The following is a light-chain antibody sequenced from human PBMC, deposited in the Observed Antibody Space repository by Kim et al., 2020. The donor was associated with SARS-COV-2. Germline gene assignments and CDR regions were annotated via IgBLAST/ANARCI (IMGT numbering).Light chain of an antibody. CDR2: GAS. V-gene: IGKV3-20*01. Sequence: IVLTQSPVALSLSPGERATISCRASQRLSPNHFAWYQHKPGQGPRLLIYGASTRATGVPDRFSGSGSGTDFTLTITRLEPEDSAVYHCQQYGSSPLITFGQGTRLEIK. CDR1: QRLSPNH. J-gene: IGKJ5*01. CDR3: QQYGSSPLIT.